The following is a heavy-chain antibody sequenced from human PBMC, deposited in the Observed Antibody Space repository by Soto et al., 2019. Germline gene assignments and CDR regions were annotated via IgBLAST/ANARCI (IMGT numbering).Heavy chain of an antibody. D-gene: IGHD3-22*01. CDR2: ISAYNGNT. V-gene: IGHV1-18*04. Sequence: ASVKVSCKASGYTFTSYGISWVRQAPGQGLEWMGWISAYNGNTNYAQKLQGRVTMTTDTSTSTAYMELRSLRSDDTAVYYCARYSDYSDSSGHYFDYWGQGTLVTVSS. J-gene: IGHJ4*02. CDR3: ARYSDYSDSSGHYFDY. CDR1: GYTFTSYG.